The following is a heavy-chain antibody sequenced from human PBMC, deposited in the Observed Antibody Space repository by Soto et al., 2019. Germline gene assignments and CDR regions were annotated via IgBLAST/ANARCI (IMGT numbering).Heavy chain of an antibody. J-gene: IGHJ4*02. CDR2: ISSDGSTI. D-gene: IGHD3-10*01. CDR1: GFTFSSYE. CDR3: AREGTMVRGVTLPDY. V-gene: IGHV3-48*03. Sequence: EVQLVESGGNLVQPGGSLRLSCAASGFTFSSYEMNWVRQAPGKGLEWVSYISSDGSTIYYADSVKGRFTISRDNAKNSLHLQMSSLRAEDTAVYYCAREGTMVRGVTLPDYWGQGTLVTVSS.